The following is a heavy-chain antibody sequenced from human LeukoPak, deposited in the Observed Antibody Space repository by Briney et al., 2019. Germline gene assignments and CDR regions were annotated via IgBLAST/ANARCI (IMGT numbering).Heavy chain of an antibody. Sequence: SETLSLTCTVSGGSISSSSYYWGWIRQPPGKGLEWIGSIYYSGSTCYNPSLKSRVTISVDTSKNQFSLKLSSVTAADTAVYYCARHPGYSYGFTSFDYWGQGTLVTVSS. V-gene: IGHV4-39*01. J-gene: IGHJ4*02. CDR2: IYYSGST. CDR3: ARHPGYSYGFTSFDY. CDR1: GGSISSSSYY. D-gene: IGHD5-18*01.